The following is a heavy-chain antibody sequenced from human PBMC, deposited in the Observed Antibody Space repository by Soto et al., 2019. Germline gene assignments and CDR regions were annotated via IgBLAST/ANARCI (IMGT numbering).Heavy chain of an antibody. CDR3: ARALNSIAPDF. D-gene: IGHD3-16*02. CDR2: ISSSGSTI. J-gene: IGHJ4*02. CDR1: ELNMGDFY. V-gene: IGHV3-11*04. Sequence: FELNMGDFYMRRIRQAPGKGLEWVSYISSSGSTIYYADSVKGRFTISRDNAKNSLYLQMNSLRAEDTAVYYCARALNSIAPDFWGQGTLVIV.